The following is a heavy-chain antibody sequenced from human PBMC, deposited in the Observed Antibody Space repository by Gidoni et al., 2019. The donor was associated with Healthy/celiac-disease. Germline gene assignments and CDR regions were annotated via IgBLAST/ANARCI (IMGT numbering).Heavy chain of an antibody. Sequence: QLQLQESGPGLVQPSETLSLTCTVSGGSISSSSYYWGWIRQPPGKGLEWIGSIYYSGSTYYNPSLKSRVTISVDTSKNQFSLKLSSVTAADTAVYYCARGVGASTTFDYWGQGTLVTVSS. CDR1: GGSISSSSYY. J-gene: IGHJ4*02. CDR3: ARGVGASTTFDY. V-gene: IGHV4-39*01. D-gene: IGHD1-26*01. CDR2: IYYSGST.